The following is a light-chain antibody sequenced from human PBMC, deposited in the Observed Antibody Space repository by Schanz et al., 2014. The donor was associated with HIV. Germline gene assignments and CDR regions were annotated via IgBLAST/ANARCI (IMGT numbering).Light chain of an antibody. J-gene: IGLJ2*01. V-gene: IGLV2-14*01. CDR2: DVT. Sequence: QSALTQPASVSGSPGQSITISCTGTSSDVGGHDRVSWYQQYPGKAPKLMIYDVTKRPSGVPDRFSGSKSGNTASLTISGLQAEDEADYYCSSYTSSSTLVFGGGTKLTVL. CDR3: SSYTSSSTLV. CDR1: SSDVGGHDR.